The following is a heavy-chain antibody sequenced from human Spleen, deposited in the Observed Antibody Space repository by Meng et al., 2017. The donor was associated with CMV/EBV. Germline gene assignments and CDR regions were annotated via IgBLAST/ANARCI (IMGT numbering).Heavy chain of an antibody. CDR2: ISAYNGNT. Sequence: ASVKVSCKASGYTFTSYDINWVRQAPGQGLEWMGWISAYNGNTNYAQKLQGRVTMTTDTSTSTAYMELRSLRSDDTAVYYCARAEKHYYYYGMDVWGQGTTVTVSS. V-gene: IGHV1-18*01. CDR1: GYTFTSYD. J-gene: IGHJ6*02. CDR3: ARAEKHYYYYGMDV.